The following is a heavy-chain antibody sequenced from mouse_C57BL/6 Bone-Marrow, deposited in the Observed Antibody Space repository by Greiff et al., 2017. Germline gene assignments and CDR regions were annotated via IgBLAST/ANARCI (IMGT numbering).Heavy chain of an antibody. J-gene: IGHJ2*01. CDR3: ARGCFDY. V-gene: IGHV3-6*01. CDR2: ISYDGSN. Sequence: EVQLQQSGPGLVKPSQSLSLTCSVTGYSITSGYYWNWIRQFPGNKLEWMGYISYDGSNNYNPSLKNRISITRDTSKNQFFLKLNSVTTEDTATYYCARGCFDYWGQGTTLTVSS. CDR1: GYSITSGYY.